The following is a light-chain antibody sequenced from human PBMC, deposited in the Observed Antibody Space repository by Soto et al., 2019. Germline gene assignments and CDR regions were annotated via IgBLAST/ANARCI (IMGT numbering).Light chain of an antibody. CDR2: DAS. Sequence: EIFLTQSPATLSLSPGETAILSCRASQSCNNYLAWYQQKPCQPPRLLIYDASNRPGGIPARFSASGSGTDFTLTISSLEPEDFAGYYCQERSNWVTFGPGTKVD. CDR3: QERSNWVT. J-gene: IGKJ3*01. CDR1: QSCNNY. V-gene: IGKV3-11*01.